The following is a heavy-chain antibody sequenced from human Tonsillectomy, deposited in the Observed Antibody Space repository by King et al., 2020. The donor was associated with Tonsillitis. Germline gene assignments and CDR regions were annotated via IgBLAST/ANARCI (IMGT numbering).Heavy chain of an antibody. V-gene: IGHV3-23*04. CDR2: ISGSGYST. J-gene: IGHJ4*02. D-gene: IGHD5-24*01. CDR1: EFTFSNYA. CDR3: AKDLDLEMATIDYFDY. Sequence: VQLVESGGGLVQPGGSLRLSCAASEFTFSNYAMTWVRQAPGRGLEWVSTISGSGYSTYYADSVKGRFTISRDKSKNTLYMQMNSLRAEDTAVYYCAKDLDLEMATIDYFDYWGQGTLVTVSS.